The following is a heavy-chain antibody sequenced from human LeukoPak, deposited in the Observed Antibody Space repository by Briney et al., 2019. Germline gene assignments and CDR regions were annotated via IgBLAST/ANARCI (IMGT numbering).Heavy chain of an antibody. CDR2: INHSGST. Sequence: PSETLSLTCAVYGGSFRGYYWSWIRQPPGKGLEWIGEINHSGSTNYNPSLKSRVTISADTSKNQFSLKLSSVTAADTAVYYCARGRSGNYYGPGSYYNYGGQGTLVTVSA. CDR1: GGSFRGYY. V-gene: IGHV4-34*01. CDR3: ARGRSGNYYGPGSYYNY. D-gene: IGHD3-10*01. J-gene: IGHJ4*02.